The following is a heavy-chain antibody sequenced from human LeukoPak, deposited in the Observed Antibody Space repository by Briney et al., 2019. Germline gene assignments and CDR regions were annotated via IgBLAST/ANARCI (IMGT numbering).Heavy chain of an antibody. V-gene: IGHV4-59*01. D-gene: IGHD1-26*01. CDR3: ARAVEATQGGHYHYYYMDV. CDR1: GGSISTYY. Sequence: SETLSLTCTVSGGSISTYYWTWIRQPPGKGLEWIGNIYNSGSTNYNPSLKSRVTISLDTSKNQFSLKLTSVTAADTAVYYCARAVEATQGGHYHYYYMDVWGKGATVTVSS. J-gene: IGHJ6*03. CDR2: IYNSGST.